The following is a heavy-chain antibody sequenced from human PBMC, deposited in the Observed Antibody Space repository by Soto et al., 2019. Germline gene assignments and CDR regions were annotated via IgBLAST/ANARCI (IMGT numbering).Heavy chain of an antibody. D-gene: IGHD1-20*01. CDR3: ARGRYNWNPTGPKGGYNWFDP. CDR1: GYTFTSYD. V-gene: IGHV1-8*01. CDR2: MNPNSGNT. Sequence: GASVKVSCKASGYTFTSYDINWVRQATGQGLEWMGWMNPNSGNTGYAQKFQGRVTMTRNTSISTAYMELSSLRSEDTAVYYCARGRYNWNPTGPKGGYNWFDPWGQGTLVTVSS. J-gene: IGHJ5*02.